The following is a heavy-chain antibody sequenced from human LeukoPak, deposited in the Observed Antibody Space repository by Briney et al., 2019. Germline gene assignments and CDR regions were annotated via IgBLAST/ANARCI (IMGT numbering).Heavy chain of an antibody. CDR3: AKPNSGWSNFDS. D-gene: IGHD6-19*01. CDR1: GNYW. Sequence: GGSLRLSCAASGNYWMHWVRQAPGKGLVWVSHVNSDGSWTNYADSVKGRFTISRDKSKNTLYLQMNSPRAEDSAVYYCAKPNSGWSNFDSWGRGTLVTVSS. CDR2: VNSDGSWT. J-gene: IGHJ4*02. V-gene: IGHV3-74*01.